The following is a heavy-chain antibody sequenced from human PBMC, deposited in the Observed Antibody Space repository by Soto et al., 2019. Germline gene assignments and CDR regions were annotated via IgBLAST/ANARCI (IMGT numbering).Heavy chain of an antibody. V-gene: IGHV4-34*01. Sequence: SETLSLTCAVYGGSFSGYYWSWIRQPPGKGLEWIGEINHSGSTNYNPSLKSRVTISVDTSKNQFSLKLSSVTAADTAAYYCARGRRMGLAAGMDVWGQGTTVTVSS. J-gene: IGHJ6*02. D-gene: IGHD2-8*01. CDR3: ARGRRMGLAAGMDV. CDR1: GGSFSGYY. CDR2: INHSGST.